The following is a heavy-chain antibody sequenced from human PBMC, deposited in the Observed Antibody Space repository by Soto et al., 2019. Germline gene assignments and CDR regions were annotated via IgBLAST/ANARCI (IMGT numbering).Heavy chain of an antibody. D-gene: IGHD2-2*01. CDR1: GYTFTSHD. J-gene: IGHJ5*02. CDR3: ASDMSTT. V-gene: IGHV1-8*01. CDR2: MNPNSGHT. Sequence: QVQLVQSGAEVKKPGASVKVSCKASGYTFTSHDINWMRQTTGQGLEWMGWMNPNSGHTNSAQKFQGRVTMTRDTSINTAYMELTNLRSADTAIYYCASDMSTTWGQGTLVTVSS.